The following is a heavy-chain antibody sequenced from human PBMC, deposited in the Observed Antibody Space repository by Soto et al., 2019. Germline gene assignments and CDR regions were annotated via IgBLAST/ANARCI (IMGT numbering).Heavy chain of an antibody. J-gene: IGHJ4*02. D-gene: IGHD2-2*02. CDR3: AREGRGKKAGYNGLVSLGY. CDR2: IIPIFNST. V-gene: IGHV1-69*06. Sequence: QVQLVQSGAEVKTPGSSLKVSCKVSGSRFSNYVISWVRQAPGHGLEWLGRIIPIFNSTKYAQSFQGRVTIPADKSTSTASRELTSQRSDDTAVYYCAREGRGKKAGYNGLVSLGYWGQGTLVTVSS. CDR1: GSRFSNYV.